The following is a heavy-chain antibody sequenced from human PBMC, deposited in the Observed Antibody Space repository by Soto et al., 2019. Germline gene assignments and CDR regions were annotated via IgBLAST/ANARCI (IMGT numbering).Heavy chain of an antibody. J-gene: IGHJ4*02. CDR2: IYYSGST. V-gene: IGHV4-39*01. Sequence: QLQLQESGPGLVKPSETLSLTCTVSGVSISSSSYYWGWIRQPPGKGLEWIGSIYYSGSTYYNPSLKSRVTISVDTSKNQFSLKLSSVTAADTAVYYCARHRSGDARYDYWGQGTLVTVSS. CDR1: GVSISSSSYY. CDR3: ARHRSGDARYDY. D-gene: IGHD4-17*01.